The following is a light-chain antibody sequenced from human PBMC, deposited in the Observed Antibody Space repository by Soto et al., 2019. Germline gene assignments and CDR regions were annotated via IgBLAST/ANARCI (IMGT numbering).Light chain of an antibody. V-gene: IGKV3-20*01. CDR1: QSVSRY. J-gene: IGKJ2*01. Sequence: EIVMTQSPGILSLSPGERATLSCRASQSVSRYLNWFQHKPGQAPRLLIYGASSRAAGIPDRFSGSGSGTDFTLTISRLEPKDFAVFYCLQYGSSPYTFGQGTKLEIK. CDR2: GAS. CDR3: LQYGSSPYT.